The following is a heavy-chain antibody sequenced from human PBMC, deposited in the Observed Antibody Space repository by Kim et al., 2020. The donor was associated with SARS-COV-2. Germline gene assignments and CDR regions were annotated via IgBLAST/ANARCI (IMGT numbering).Heavy chain of an antibody. CDR1: GYRFTNNW. CDR3: ARRVIAEAGITYSWFDS. CDR2: IYPGDSDT. J-gene: IGHJ5*01. D-gene: IGHD6-19*01. V-gene: IGHV5-51*01. Sequence: GESLKISCQGSGYRFTNNWIGWVRQRPGKGLEWMGIIYPGDSDTRYSPSFQGQVTISADKSINTAYLQWSSLKASDTAIYYCARRVIAEAGITYSWFDSWGQGSLVTVSS.